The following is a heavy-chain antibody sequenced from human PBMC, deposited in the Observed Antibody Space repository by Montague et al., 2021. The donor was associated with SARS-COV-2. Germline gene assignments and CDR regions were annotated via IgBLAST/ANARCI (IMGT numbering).Heavy chain of an antibody. CDR1: GFAISNNW. V-gene: IGHV3-7*01. J-gene: IGHJ5*02. Sequence: SLRLSCAASGFAISNNWMSWVRQAPGKGLEWVANINKDGTEKYYVDSVKGRFTISRDNIKNSLYLQMNGLRAEDTAVYYCARDSSWGQGTLVTVSS. CDR3: ARDSS. CDR2: INKDGTEK.